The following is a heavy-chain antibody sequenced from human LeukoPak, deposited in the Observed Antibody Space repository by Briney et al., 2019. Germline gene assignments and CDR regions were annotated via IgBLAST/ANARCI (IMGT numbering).Heavy chain of an antibody. Sequence: GESLKISCKGSGYSFTSYWIGWVRQLPGKGLEWMGIIYPGDSDTRYSPSFQGQVTISADKSISTAYLQWSSLKASDTAMYYCARLRTGYYDSSGSLQGFFDYWGQGTLVTVSS. D-gene: IGHD3-22*01. J-gene: IGHJ4*02. CDR1: GYSFTSYW. CDR2: IYPGDSDT. CDR3: ARLRTGYYDSSGSLQGFFDY. V-gene: IGHV5-51*01.